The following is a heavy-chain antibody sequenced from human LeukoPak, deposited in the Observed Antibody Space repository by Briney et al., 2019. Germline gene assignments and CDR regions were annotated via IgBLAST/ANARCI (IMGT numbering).Heavy chain of an antibody. CDR1: GFTVSSNY. J-gene: IGHJ1*01. CDR2: IYSGGST. Sequence: GGSLRLSCAASGFTVSSNYMSWVRQAPGKGLAWVSVIYSGGSTYYADSVKGRFTISRDNSKNTLYLQMNSLRAEDTAVYYCARDPGNYGYFQHWGQGTLVTVSS. D-gene: IGHD4-11*01. CDR3: ARDPGNYGYFQH. V-gene: IGHV3-53*05.